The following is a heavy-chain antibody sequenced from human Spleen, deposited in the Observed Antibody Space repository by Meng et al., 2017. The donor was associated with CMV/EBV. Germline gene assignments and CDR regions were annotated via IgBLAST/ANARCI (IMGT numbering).Heavy chain of an antibody. V-gene: IGHV1-2*02. CDR3: ARKLSASDNGVWFEVFDF. D-gene: IGHD2-8*01. CDR2: INPNSGAT. CDR1: GYTFAGFY. Sequence: ASVKVSCKASGYTFAGFYINWVRQAPGQGLEWMGWINPNSGATNYAQQFRGRLTVTRDTSISTAYMDLSSLGTDDTAIYYCARKLSASDNGVWFEVFDFWGQGTLVTVSS. J-gene: IGHJ4*02.